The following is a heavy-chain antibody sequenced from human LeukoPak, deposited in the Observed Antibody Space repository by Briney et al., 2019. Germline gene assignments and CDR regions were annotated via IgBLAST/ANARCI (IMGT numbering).Heavy chain of an antibody. D-gene: IGHD3-10*01. CDR1: GFTFSSYE. J-gene: IGHJ3*02. CDR2: IYNSGST. V-gene: IGHV3-53*01. CDR3: AIVGGGAFDI. Sequence: GGSLRLSCAASGFTFSSYEMNWVRQAPGKGLEWVSVIYNSGSTHYADSVKGRFTISRDNSKNTLYLQMNSLRAEDTALYYCAIVGGGAFDIWGQGTMVTVSS.